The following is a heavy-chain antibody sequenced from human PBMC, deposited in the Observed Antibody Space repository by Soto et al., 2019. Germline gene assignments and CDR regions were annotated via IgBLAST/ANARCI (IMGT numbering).Heavy chain of an antibody. V-gene: IGHV1-18*01. Sequence: QVQLGQSGAEVKKPGASVKVSCKASGYTFTSYGISWVRQAPGQGLEWMGWISAYNGNTNYAQKLHGSVTMTTDTSTSTAYMELRSLRSDDTAVYYCARASYGYYDSSGYPDYWGQGTLATVSS. CDR3: ARASYGYYDSSGYPDY. D-gene: IGHD3-22*01. CDR2: ISAYNGNT. J-gene: IGHJ4*02. CDR1: GYTFTSYG.